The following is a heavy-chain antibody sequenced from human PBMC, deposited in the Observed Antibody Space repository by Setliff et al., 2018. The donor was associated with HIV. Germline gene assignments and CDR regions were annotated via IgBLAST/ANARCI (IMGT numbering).Heavy chain of an antibody. Sequence: SETLSLTCTVSGGPIRSPNWWSWVRQPPGKGLEWIGEIFHGGNTNYSPSLESRVTISVDTSKNQFSLRLSSVTAADTAVYYCAREQTTETTMGFAFDIWGQGTVVTVSS. V-gene: IGHV4-4*02. CDR2: IFHGGNT. CDR3: AREQTTETTMGFAFDI. J-gene: IGHJ3*02. D-gene: IGHD4-17*01. CDR1: GGPIRSPNW.